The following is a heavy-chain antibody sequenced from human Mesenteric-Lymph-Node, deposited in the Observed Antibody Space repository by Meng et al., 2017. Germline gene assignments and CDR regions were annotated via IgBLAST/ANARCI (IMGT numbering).Heavy chain of an antibody. J-gene: IGHJ4*02. CDR2: ISYDGSNK. Sequence: QVQLVESGGGVVQPGRSLRLSCATSGFTFSTYGMHWVRQAPGKGLEWVAVISYDGSNKYYAESVKGRFTISRDNSKNTLHLQMNSLRAEDTAVYYCAKVAYASTWYVPHFDYWGQGTLGHRLL. V-gene: IGHV3-30*18. CDR1: GFTFSTYG. D-gene: IGHD6-13*01. CDR3: AKVAYASTWYVPHFDY.